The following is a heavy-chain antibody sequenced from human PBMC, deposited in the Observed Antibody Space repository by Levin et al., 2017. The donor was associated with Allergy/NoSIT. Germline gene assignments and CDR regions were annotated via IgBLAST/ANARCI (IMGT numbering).Heavy chain of an antibody. J-gene: IGHJ4*02. CDR3: ARMTRLVGATYHFDY. CDR1: GYSFDTYW. D-gene: IGHD1-26*01. CDR2: IYPTDSDT. Sequence: GESLKISCKGSGYSFDTYWIGWVRQMPGKGLEWMGIIYPTDSDTRYSPSFQGQVTISADKSINTAYLQWSSLKASDTAMYYCARMTRLVGATYHFDYWGQGTLITVSS. V-gene: IGHV5-51*01.